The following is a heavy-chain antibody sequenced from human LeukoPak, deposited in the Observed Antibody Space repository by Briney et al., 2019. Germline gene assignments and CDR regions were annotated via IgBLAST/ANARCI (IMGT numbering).Heavy chain of an antibody. CDR2: IYHSGST. CDR1: GGSISGYH. D-gene: IGHD4-17*01. CDR3: ARGGDLDY. Sequence: SETLSLTCTVSGGSISGYHWTWIRQPPGKGLEWIGYIYHSGSTYYNPSLKSRVTISVDRSKNQFSLKLSSVTAADTAVYYCARGGDLDYWGQGTLVTVSS. J-gene: IGHJ4*02. V-gene: IGHV4-30-2*01.